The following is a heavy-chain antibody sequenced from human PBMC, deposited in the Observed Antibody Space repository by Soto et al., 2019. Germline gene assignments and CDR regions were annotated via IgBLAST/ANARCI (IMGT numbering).Heavy chain of an antibody. CDR1: GFTFSSYW. D-gene: IGHD3-3*01. CDR2: INSDGSST. J-gene: IGHJ6*02. CDR3: AREDPDFWSGLIPPYGMDV. Sequence: GESLKISCAASGFTFSSYWMHWVRQAPGKGLVWVSRINSDGSSTSYADSVKGRFTISRDNAKNTLYLQMNSLRAEDTAVYYCAREDPDFWSGLIPPYGMDVWGQGTTVTVSS. V-gene: IGHV3-74*01.